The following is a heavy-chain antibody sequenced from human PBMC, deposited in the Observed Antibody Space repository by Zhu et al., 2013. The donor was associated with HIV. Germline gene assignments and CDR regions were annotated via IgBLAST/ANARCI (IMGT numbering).Heavy chain of an antibody. CDR2: IIPIFGTA. Sequence: QVQLVQSGAEVKKPGSSVKVSCKASGGTFSSYAISWVRQAPGQGLEWMGGIIPIFGTANYAQKFQGRVTITADKSTSTAYMELSSLRSEDTAVYYCARGDSYGLTEVYYYYYGMDVWGQGTTVTVSS. D-gene: IGHD5-18*01. J-gene: IGHJ6*02. CDR1: GGTFSSYA. CDR3: ARGDSYGLTEVYYYYYGMDV. V-gene: IGHV1-69*06.